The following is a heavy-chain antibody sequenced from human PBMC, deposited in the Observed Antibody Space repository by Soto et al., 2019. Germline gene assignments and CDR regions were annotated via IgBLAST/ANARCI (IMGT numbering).Heavy chain of an antibody. D-gene: IGHD5-18*01. CDR1: GYNFSAYY. CDR2: LNPRNGQT. J-gene: IGHJ4*02. V-gene: IGHV1-8*01. Sequence: QVQLVQSGAEVKKPGASVKVSCQTSGYNFSAYYFNWVRQAAGQGPEWMGWLNPRNGQTGYVQKFRGRDTVTRDTSIATVYLELSRLTSEDTAIYFCARETDTSMVDYWGQGTLVTVSS. CDR3: ARETDTSMVDY.